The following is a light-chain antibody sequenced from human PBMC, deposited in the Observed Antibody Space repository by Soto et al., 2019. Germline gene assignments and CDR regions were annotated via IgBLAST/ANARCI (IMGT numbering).Light chain of an antibody. Sequence: SVLTQPPSASGTPGQRVTISCSGSSSNIGRNTVSWYQQLPGTAPKLLIYSNNQRPSGVPDRFSGSKSGTSGSLAISGLQSEDEADYYCAGWDDSLNGPVFGGGTKLTVL. J-gene: IGLJ2*01. CDR3: AGWDDSLNGPV. CDR2: SNN. CDR1: SSNIGRNT. V-gene: IGLV1-44*01.